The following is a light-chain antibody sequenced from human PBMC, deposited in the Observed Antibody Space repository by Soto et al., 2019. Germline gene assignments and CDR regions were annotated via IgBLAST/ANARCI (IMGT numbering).Light chain of an antibody. CDR2: DAS. CDR3: QQRSNLLT. V-gene: IGKV3-11*01. Sequence: EIVLTQSPATLSLSPWERATLSCRASQSVSSYLAWYQQKPGQAPRLLIYDASNRATGIPARFSGSGSGTDFTLTISSLEPEDFAVYYCQQRSNLLTFGGGTKVDI. J-gene: IGKJ4*01. CDR1: QSVSSY.